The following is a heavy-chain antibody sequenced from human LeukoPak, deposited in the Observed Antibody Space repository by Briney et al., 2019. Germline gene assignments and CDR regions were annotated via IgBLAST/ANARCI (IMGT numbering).Heavy chain of an antibody. Sequence: GGSLRLSCAASGFTFSSYVMHWVRQAPGKGLEWVAIISYDGSNEYYADSVKGRFTISRDNSKNTLYLQMNSLRAEDTAVYYCARIYDFWSGYFSFAFDIWGQGTMVTVSS. CDR2: ISYDGSNE. CDR1: GFTFSSYV. CDR3: ARIYDFWSGYFSFAFDI. D-gene: IGHD3-3*01. J-gene: IGHJ3*02. V-gene: IGHV3-30*04.